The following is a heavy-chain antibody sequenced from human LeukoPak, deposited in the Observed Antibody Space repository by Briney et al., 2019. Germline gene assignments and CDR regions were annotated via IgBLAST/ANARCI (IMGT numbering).Heavy chain of an antibody. CDR2: ISSSGSTT. CDR3: ARPLSSGSPQGLPTSPHLDY. D-gene: IGHD3-10*01. Sequence: GGSLRLSCVASGFTFSNYEMNWVRQAPGKGLEWVSYISSSGSTTYYADSVKGRFTISRDNAKNSLYLQMTSLRAEDTAVYYCARPLSSGSPQGLPTSPHLDYWGQGTLVTVSS. CDR1: GFTFSNYE. J-gene: IGHJ4*02. V-gene: IGHV3-48*03.